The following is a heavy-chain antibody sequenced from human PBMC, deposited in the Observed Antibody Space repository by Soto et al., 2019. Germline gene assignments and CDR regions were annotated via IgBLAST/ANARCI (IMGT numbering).Heavy chain of an antibody. D-gene: IGHD3-22*01. CDR1: GDSRGSDC. CDR2: ISHTGTA. V-gene: IGHV4-39*01. CDR3: ARLAYDANGFNVYGDAAFDL. J-gene: IGHJ3*01. Sequence: SDTLFLTWTVAGDSRGSDCCRWIRQPPRKGLEWIGTISHTGTAYYNPSLESRVAVSVGTSENQFSLNLSSVTAADTAVYYCARLAYDANGFNVYGDAAFDLWAQGTTVNVSS.